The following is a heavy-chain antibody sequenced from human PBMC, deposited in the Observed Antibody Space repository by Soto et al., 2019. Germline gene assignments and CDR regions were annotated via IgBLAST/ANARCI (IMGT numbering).Heavy chain of an antibody. D-gene: IGHD2-2*01. CDR3: ATPPAAFRGEYYYYYMDV. CDR2: FDPEDGET. V-gene: IGHV1-24*01. J-gene: IGHJ6*03. Sequence: ASVKVSCKVSGYTLTELSMHWVRQAPGKGLEWMGGFDPEDGETIYAQKFQGRVTMTEDTSTDTAYMELSSPRSEDTAVYYCATPPAAFRGEYYYYYMDVWGKGTTVTVSS. CDR1: GYTLTELS.